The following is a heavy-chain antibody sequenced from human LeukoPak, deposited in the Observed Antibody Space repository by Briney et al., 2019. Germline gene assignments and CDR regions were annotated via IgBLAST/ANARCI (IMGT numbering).Heavy chain of an antibody. V-gene: IGHV1-2*02. CDR2: INPNSGGT. CDR3: AREVAVAGRPGGYYFDY. CDR1: GYTFTGYY. J-gene: IGHJ4*02. Sequence: GASVKVSCKASGYTFTGYYMHWVRQAPGQGLEWMGWINPNSGGTNHAQKFQGRVTMTRDTSISTAYMELSRLRSDDTAVYYCAREVAVAGRPGGYYFDYWGQGTLVTVSS. D-gene: IGHD6-19*01.